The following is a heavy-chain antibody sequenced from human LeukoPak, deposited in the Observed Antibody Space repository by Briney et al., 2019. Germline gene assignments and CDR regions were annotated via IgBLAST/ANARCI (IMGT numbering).Heavy chain of an antibody. CDR3: TRDLTTRGEYFQH. J-gene: IGHJ1*01. D-gene: IGHD1-1*01. V-gene: IGHV3-49*04. CDR1: GFTFGDYA. Sequence: GGSLRLSCTASGFTFGDYAMSWVRQAPGEGLEWVGFIRSKAYGGTTEYAASVKGRFTISRDDSKSIAYLQMNSLKTEDTAVYYCTRDLTTRGEYFQHWGQGTLVTVSS. CDR2: IRSKAYGGTT.